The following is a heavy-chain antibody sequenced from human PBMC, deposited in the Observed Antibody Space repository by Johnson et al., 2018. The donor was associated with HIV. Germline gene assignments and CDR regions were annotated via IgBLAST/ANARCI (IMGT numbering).Heavy chain of an antibody. CDR1: GFTFSSNY. CDR2: IFTVGDV. D-gene: IGHD3-10*01. CDR3: TTDRGGSSDAFDI. J-gene: IGHJ3*02. V-gene: IGHV3-66*01. Sequence: MQLVESGGGLVQPGGSLRLSCVASGFTFSSNYMSWVRQAPGKGLEWVSVIFTVGDVYYADSVKGRFTISRDNSKNTLYLQMNSLKTEDTAVYYCTTDRGGSSDAFDIWGQGTMVTVSS.